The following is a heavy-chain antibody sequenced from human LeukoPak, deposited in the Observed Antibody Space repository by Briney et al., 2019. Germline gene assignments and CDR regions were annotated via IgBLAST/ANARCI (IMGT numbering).Heavy chain of an antibody. D-gene: IGHD3-10*01. V-gene: IGHV1-69*05. Sequence: ASVKVSCKASGYTFTGYYMHWVRQAPGQGLEWMGGIIPIFGTANYAQKFQGRVTITTDESTSTAYMELSSLRSEDTAVYYRARGNTMVRGVIGSYYYYYMDVWGKGTTVTVSS. CDR1: GYTFTGYY. J-gene: IGHJ6*03. CDR2: IIPIFGTA. CDR3: ARGNTMVRGVIGSYYYYYMDV.